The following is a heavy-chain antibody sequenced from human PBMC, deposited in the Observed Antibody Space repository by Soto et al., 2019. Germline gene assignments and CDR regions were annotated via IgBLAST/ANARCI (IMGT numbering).Heavy chain of an antibody. Sequence: HPGGSLRLSCAASGVSFNSYDMHWVRQAPGKGPEWVAIISYDGSNTYYSDSVRGRFTISRDNSKDTLYLQMNSLRAEDTAVYYCAKAGPNSHGRNYFDHWGQGTLVTVSS. CDR2: ISYDGSNT. CDR3: AKAGPNSHGRNYFDH. CDR1: GVSFNSYD. J-gene: IGHJ4*02. D-gene: IGHD1-26*01. V-gene: IGHV3-30*18.